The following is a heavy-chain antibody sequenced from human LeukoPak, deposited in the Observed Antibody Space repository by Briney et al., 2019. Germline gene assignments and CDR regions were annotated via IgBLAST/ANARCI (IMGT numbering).Heavy chain of an antibody. Sequence: GGSLRLSCGASGFTFRRCAMGWVRQTPGKGLEWVAGISGSGSRTYYADAVKGRFNISRDNSKNTLYLQINSLRAEDTAVYYCVKDANYCDSGSYLISFDSWGQGILVTVSS. J-gene: IGHJ4*02. D-gene: IGHD3-22*01. V-gene: IGHV3-23*01. CDR2: ISGSGSRT. CDR3: VKDANYCDSGSYLISFDS. CDR1: GFTFRRCA.